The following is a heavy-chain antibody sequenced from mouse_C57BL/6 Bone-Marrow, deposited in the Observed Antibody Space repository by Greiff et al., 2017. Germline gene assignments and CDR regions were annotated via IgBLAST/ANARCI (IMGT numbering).Heavy chain of an antibody. Sequence: DVMLVESGGDFVKPGGSLKLSCAASGFTFSSYGMSWVRQTPDQRLEWVATISSGGSYTYYPASVKGLFTISRDNAKNTLDLQMSSLKSEDTAMDYCARPGRGFDYWGQGTTLTGSS. CDR1: GFTFSSYG. V-gene: IGHV5-6*02. D-gene: IGHD3-3*01. CDR2: ISSGGSYT. J-gene: IGHJ2*01. CDR3: ARPGRGFDY.